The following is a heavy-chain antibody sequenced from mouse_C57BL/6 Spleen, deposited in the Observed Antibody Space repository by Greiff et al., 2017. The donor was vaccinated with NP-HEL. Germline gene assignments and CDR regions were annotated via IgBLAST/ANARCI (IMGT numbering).Heavy chain of an antibody. V-gene: IGHV5-17*01. Sequence: EVQRVESGGGLVKPGGSLKLSCAASGFTFSDYGMHWVRQAPETGLEWVAYISSGSSTIYYADTVKGRFTISRDNAKNTLFLQMTSLRSEDTAMYYCARLGRFAYWGQGTLVTVSA. CDR3: ARLGRFAY. D-gene: IGHD3-3*01. CDR1: GFTFSDYG. CDR2: ISSGSSTI. J-gene: IGHJ3*01.